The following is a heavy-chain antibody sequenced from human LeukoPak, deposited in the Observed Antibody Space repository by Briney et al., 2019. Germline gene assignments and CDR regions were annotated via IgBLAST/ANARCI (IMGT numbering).Heavy chain of an antibody. CDR3: ARGAILRYFDWLSFYGMDV. J-gene: IGHJ6*02. CDR2: IYYSGST. CDR1: GGSISSGDYY. D-gene: IGHD3-9*01. Sequence: SQTLSLTCTVSGGSISSGDYYWSWIRQPPGKGLEWIGYIYYSGSTYYNPSLKSRVTISVDTSKNQFSLKLSSVTAADTAVYYCARGAILRYFDWLSFYGMDVWGQGTTVTASS. V-gene: IGHV4-30-4*01.